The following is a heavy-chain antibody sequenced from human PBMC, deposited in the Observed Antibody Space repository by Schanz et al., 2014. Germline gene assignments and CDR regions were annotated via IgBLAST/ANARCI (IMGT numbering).Heavy chain of an antibody. V-gene: IGHV1-18*04. Sequence: QVQVVQSGPEVKKPGASVKVSCKASGYTFTSYGISWVRQAPGQRLEWMGSISGYTGNTNYAQKLQGRVTMTTDTSTSTAYMELRSLRSDDTAVYYCARDNLVSSSWYNYYGMDVWGQGTTVTVSS. D-gene: IGHD6-13*01. CDR3: ARDNLVSSSWYNYYGMDV. J-gene: IGHJ6*02. CDR1: GYTFTSYG. CDR2: ISGYTGNT.